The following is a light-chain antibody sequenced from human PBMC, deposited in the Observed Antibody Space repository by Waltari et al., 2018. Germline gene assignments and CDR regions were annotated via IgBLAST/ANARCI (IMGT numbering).Light chain of an antibody. V-gene: IGLV2-11*01. Sequence: QSALTQPRSVSGSPGQSVTISCSGTSSDIGAYMYVPWYQQHPGKAPRLIIYDIKKRPSGVPDRFSGSKSGNTASLTISGLQPDDGADYFCCSYAGNSMIFGGGTMLTVL. CDR2: DIK. CDR1: SSDIGAYMY. J-gene: IGLJ2*01. CDR3: CSYAGNSMI.